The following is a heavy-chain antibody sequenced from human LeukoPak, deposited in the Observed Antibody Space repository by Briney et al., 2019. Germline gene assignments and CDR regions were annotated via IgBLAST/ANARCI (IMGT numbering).Heavy chain of an antibody. CDR3: AAISTAGNGDWFDP. CDR1: GDSITNYY. CDR2: IYVSGST. D-gene: IGHD6-13*01. J-gene: IGHJ5*02. V-gene: IGHV4-4*07. Sequence: SETLSLTCTVSGDSITNYYWSWIRQPAGKGLEWIGRIYVSGSTNYNPSLKSRVTMSIDTSKNQFSLKVRSVTAADTAVYFCAAISTAGNGDWFDPWGQGTLVIVSS.